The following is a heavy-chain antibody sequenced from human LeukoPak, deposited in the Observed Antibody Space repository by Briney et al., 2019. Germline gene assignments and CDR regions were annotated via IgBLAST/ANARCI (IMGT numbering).Heavy chain of an antibody. CDR1: GFAFSFYA. CDR3: AKPISGGLAVTADWFHP. J-gene: IGHJ5*01. D-gene: IGHD6-19*01. CDR2: INANSGTT. Sequence: PGGSLRLSCAASGFAFSFYAMIWLRQPPGKGLEWVSTINANSGTTSYAASVRGRFTISRDNSKNTLYLQVNTLRADDTATYYCAKPISGGLAVTADWFHPWGQGTLVVVSS. V-gene: IGHV3-23*01.